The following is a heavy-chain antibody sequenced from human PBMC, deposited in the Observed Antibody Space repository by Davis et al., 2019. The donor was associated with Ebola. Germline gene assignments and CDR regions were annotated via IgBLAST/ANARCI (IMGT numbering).Heavy chain of an antibody. Sequence: PGGSLRLSCATSGFSFSGYWMHWVRQGPGKRLVWVSRIDSDGSSTTYADSVKGRFTISRDNAKNTVYLQMNSLRAEDTAVYYCARAELPVAGPHPYYGMDVWGQGTTVAVSS. CDR1: GFSFSGYW. CDR3: ARAELPVAGPHPYYGMDV. V-gene: IGHV3-74*01. CDR2: IDSDGSST. D-gene: IGHD6-19*01. J-gene: IGHJ6*02.